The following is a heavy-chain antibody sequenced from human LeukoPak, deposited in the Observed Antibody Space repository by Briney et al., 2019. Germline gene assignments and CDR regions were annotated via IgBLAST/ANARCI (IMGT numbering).Heavy chain of an antibody. CDR1: GGSISSYY. J-gene: IGHJ3*02. V-gene: IGHV4-59*01. Sequence: SETLSLTCTVSGGSISSYYWSWIRQPPGRGLEWIAVIYNGGKTNYNPSVKSRVTISRDTSKNQVFLRLSSASAADTAIYYCAREGWNDHDQDGFDMWGQGIMVTVSS. D-gene: IGHD1-1*01. CDR3: AREGWNDHDQDGFDM. CDR2: IYNGGKT.